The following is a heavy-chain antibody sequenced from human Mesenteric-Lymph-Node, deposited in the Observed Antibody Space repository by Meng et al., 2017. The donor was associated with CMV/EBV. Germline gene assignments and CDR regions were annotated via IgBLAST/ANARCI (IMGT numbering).Heavy chain of an antibody. CDR2: INQDGSDK. V-gene: IGHV3-7*01. J-gene: IGHJ6*02. D-gene: IGHD1-7*01. CDR1: GFSFSSYW. CDR3: AKLGEIGTTTYYYYGMDV. Sequence: GESLKISCVASGFSFSSYWMSWVRQAPGKGLEWVANINQDGSDKYYVDSMKGRFSISRDNAKNSLYLQMNSLRAEDTAVYYCAKLGEIGTTTYYYYGMDVWGQGTTVTVSS.